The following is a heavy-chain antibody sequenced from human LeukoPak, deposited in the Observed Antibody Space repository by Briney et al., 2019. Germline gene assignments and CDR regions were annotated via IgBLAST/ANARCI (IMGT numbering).Heavy chain of an antibody. Sequence: SETLSLTCTVSGSSISSHYWSWIRQPPGKGLEWIGYIYYSGSTNYNPSLKSRVTISVDTSKNQFSLKLSSVTAADTAVYYCARINEYSGSYEFDYWAREPWSPSPQ. D-gene: IGHD1-26*01. J-gene: IGHJ4*02. CDR2: IYYSGST. V-gene: IGHV4-59*11. CDR1: GSSISSHY. CDR3: ARINEYSGSYEFDY.